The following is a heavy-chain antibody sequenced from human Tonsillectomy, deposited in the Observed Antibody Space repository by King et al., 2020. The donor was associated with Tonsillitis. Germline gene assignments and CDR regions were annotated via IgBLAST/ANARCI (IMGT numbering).Heavy chain of an antibody. V-gene: IGHV1-46*03. CDR2: INPSGGST. D-gene: IGHD3-3*01. J-gene: IGHJ5*02. CDR1: GYTFTSNY. CDR3: ARAACIRFFGVVIVGNNWFDP. Sequence: VQLVQSGAEVKKPGASVKVSCKASGYTFTSNYMHWVRQAPGQGLEWMGIINPSGGSTSYAQKFQDRVTMTRDPSTSTVYMELSSLRSEDTALYYCARAACIRFFGVVIVGNNWFDPWGQGTLVTVSS.